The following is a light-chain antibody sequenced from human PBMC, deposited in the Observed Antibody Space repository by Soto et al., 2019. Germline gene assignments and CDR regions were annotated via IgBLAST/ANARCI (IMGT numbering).Light chain of an antibody. CDR1: SSDVGGYNY. Sequence: QRVLTQPASGSSVHGGALTIFCTGTSSDVGGYNYVSWYQHHPGKAPKLMIYDVSNRPSGVSNRFSGSKSGNTASLTISGLQPEDEADYYCSSYTTSNTRQIVLGTGTKVTVL. J-gene: IGLJ1*01. CDR2: DVS. V-gene: IGLV2-14*03. CDR3: SSYTTSNTRQIV.